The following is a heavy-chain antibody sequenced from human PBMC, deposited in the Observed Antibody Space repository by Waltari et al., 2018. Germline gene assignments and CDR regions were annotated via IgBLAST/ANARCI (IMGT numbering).Heavy chain of an antibody. D-gene: IGHD2-2*01. CDR3: ARDPPDIVVVPAPPDY. CDR1: GFTFSSYW. CDR2: IKQDGSEK. V-gene: IGHV3-7*01. J-gene: IGHJ4*02. Sequence: EVQLVESGGGLVQPGGSLRLSCAASGFTFSSYWMSWVRQAPGKGLEWVANIKQDGSEKYYVDSVKGRFTISRDNAKNSLYLQMNSLRAEDTAVYYCARDPPDIVVVPAPPDYWGQGTLVTVSS.